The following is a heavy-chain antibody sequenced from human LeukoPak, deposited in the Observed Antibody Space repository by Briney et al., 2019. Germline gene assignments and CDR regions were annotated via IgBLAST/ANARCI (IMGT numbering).Heavy chain of an antibody. CDR2: INPNSGGT. CDR3: ARGGAYYYDCSGYYGD. J-gene: IGHJ4*02. Sequence: ASVKVSCKASGYTFTGYYMHWVRQAPGQGLEWIGWINPNSGGTNYAQKFQGRVTMTRDTSISTACMELSRLRSDDTAVYYCARGGAYYYDCSGYYGDWGQGTLVTVSS. D-gene: IGHD3-22*01. V-gene: IGHV1-2*02. CDR1: GYTFTGYY.